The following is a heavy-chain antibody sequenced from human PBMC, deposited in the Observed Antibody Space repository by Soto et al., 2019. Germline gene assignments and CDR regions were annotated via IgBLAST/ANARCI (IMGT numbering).Heavy chain of an antibody. D-gene: IGHD6-6*01. CDR1: GYSFTSYW. Sequence: PGESLKITCKGSGYSFTSYWIGWVRQMPGKGLEWMGIIYPGDSDTRYSPSFQGQVTISADKSISTAYLQWSSLKASDTAMYYCARLEGEHSSSTRYGMDVWGQGTTVTVSS. J-gene: IGHJ6*02. V-gene: IGHV5-51*01. CDR2: IYPGDSDT. CDR3: ARLEGEHSSSTRYGMDV.